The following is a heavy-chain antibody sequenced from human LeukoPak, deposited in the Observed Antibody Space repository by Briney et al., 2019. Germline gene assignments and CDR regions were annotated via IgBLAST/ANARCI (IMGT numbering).Heavy chain of an antibody. CDR3: ARGRWLQLYYMDV. D-gene: IGHD5-24*01. CDR2: SIPIFGAT. V-gene: IGHV1-69*05. CDR1: GGTFSNYA. J-gene: IGHJ6*03. Sequence: SVKVSFKASGGTFSNYAISWVRQAPGQGLEWMGGSIPIFGATKYAQKFQGRVTIATDESTSTPYMELSSLRSEDTAVYYCARGRWLQLYYMDVWGKGTTVTVSS.